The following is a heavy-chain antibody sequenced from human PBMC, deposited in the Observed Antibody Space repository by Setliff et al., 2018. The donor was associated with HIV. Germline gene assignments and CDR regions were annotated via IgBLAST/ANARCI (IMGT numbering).Heavy chain of an antibody. J-gene: IGHJ4*02. CDR3: ARGTGSYGSDY. V-gene: IGHV4-4*07. CDR1: GGSISSYY. Sequence: SETLSLTCSVSGGSISSYYWSWIRQPAGKGLEWIGRIYARGGTNYNPSLESRVTMSVDTSKNQFSLKLSSVTAADTAVYYCARGTGSYGSDYWGQGTLVTVSS. CDR2: IYARGGT. D-gene: IGHD5-18*01.